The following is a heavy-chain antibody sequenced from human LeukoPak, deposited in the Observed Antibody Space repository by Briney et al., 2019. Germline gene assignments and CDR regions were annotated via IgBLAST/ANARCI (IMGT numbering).Heavy chain of an antibody. Sequence: GGSLRLSCAASGFTFSSYGMHWVRQAPGKGLEWVAVIWYDGSNKYYADSVKGRFTISRDNSKDTLYLQMNSLRAEDTAVNYCAKAPYYYDSSGHQRGAFDIWGQGTMVTVSS. D-gene: IGHD3-22*01. V-gene: IGHV3-33*06. CDR2: IWYDGSNK. J-gene: IGHJ3*02. CDR1: GFTFSSYG. CDR3: AKAPYYYDSSGHQRGAFDI.